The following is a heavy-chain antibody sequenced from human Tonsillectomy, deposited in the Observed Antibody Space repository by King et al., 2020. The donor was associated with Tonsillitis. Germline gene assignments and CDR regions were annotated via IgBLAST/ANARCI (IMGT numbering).Heavy chain of an antibody. J-gene: IGHJ4*02. CDR3: ARGTPGYSSSLPFDY. V-gene: IGHV5-51*03. Sequence: QLVQSGAEVKKPGESLKISCKGSGDSFTSYWIGWVRQMPGKALEWIGIIYPGDSDTRYSPSFQGRVTISAGKSIGTAYLQWSSLKASDTAMYYCARGTPGYSSSLPFDYWGQGTLVTVSS. CDR2: IYPGDSDT. CDR1: GDSFTSYW. D-gene: IGHD6-13*01.